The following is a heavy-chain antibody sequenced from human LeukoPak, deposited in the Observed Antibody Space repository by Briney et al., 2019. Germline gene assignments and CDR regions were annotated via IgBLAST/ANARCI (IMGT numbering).Heavy chain of an antibody. J-gene: IGHJ5*02. V-gene: IGHV4-59*01. CDR2: IYYSGST. CDR3: ARGGSWFDP. CDR1: GGSTRTYY. Sequence: PSVTLSLTCTVSGGSTRTYYWSWIRQPPGKGLEWIGNIYYSGSTSYSPSIKSRVTISVDTSRDQFSLKLSSVTAADTAVYYCARGGSWFDPWGQGTLVTVSS.